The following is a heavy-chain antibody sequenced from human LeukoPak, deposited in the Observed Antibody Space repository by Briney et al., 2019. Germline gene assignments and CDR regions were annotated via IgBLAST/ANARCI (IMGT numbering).Heavy chain of an antibody. J-gene: IGHJ4*02. Sequence: PGGSLRLSCAASGFTFTDYYMSWIRQAPGKGLEWVSYISSSGTVIYYGDSVKGRFTISRDNAKKSLYLQMNSLRAEDTAVYYCAKGGGYYHTFFDYWGQGTLVTVSS. D-gene: IGHD1-26*01. V-gene: IGHV3-11*01. CDR3: AKGGGYYHTFFDY. CDR1: GFTFTDYY. CDR2: ISSSGTVI.